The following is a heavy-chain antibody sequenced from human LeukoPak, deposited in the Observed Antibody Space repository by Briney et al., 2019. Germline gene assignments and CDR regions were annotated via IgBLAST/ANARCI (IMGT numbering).Heavy chain of an antibody. Sequence: SETLSLTCSVSGGSISSGGYYWSWIRQHPGKGLEWIGYIYDSGNTYYHPSLESRITMSVDTSKNQFSLKLTSVTAADTAVYYCVRVAGGNLGFWGQGTLVTVSS. CDR2: IYDSGNT. D-gene: IGHD4-23*01. V-gene: IGHV4-31*03. J-gene: IGHJ4*02. CDR3: VRVAGGNLGF. CDR1: GGSISSGGYY.